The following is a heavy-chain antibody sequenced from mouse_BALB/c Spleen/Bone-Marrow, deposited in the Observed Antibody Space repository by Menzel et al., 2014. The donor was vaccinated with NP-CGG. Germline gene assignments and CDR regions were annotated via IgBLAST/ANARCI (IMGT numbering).Heavy chain of an antibody. J-gene: IGHJ3*01. V-gene: IGHV1-14*01. CDR2: INPYNDGI. Sequence: VQLQQSGPELVKPGDSVKMSCKASGYTFISYVMHWVKQKPGQGLEWIGYINPYNDGIKYNEKLKGKATLTSDKSTSTAYMELSSLTSEDSAVYYCASGRYGFAYWGQGTLVTVFA. D-gene: IGHD2-14*01. CDR1: GYTFISYV. CDR3: ASGRYGFAY.